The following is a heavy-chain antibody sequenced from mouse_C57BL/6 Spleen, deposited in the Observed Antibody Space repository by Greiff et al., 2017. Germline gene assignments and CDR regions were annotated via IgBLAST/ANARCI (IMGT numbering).Heavy chain of an antibody. Sequence: VQLQQSGPELVKPGASVKISCKASGYTFTDYYMNWVKQSHGKSLEWIGDINPNNGGTSYNQKFKGKATLTVDKSSSTAYMELRSLTSEDSAVYYCASHYYGSSSWFAYWSQGTLVTVSA. D-gene: IGHD1-1*01. CDR3: ASHYYGSSSWFAY. CDR2: INPNNGGT. CDR1: GYTFTDYY. V-gene: IGHV1-26*01. J-gene: IGHJ3*01.